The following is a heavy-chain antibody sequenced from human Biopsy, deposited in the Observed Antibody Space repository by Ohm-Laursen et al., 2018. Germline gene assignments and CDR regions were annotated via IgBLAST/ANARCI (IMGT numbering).Heavy chain of an antibody. V-gene: IGHV3-48*03. CDR2: ITNTGRTV. J-gene: IGHJ6*02. CDR3: ARELGNGMDV. Sequence: SLRLSCAASESTFRSYWMDWVRQAPGPGLEWVSFITNTGRTVYADSVKGRFTISRDNADNSLHLQMKSLRAEDTAVYYCARELGNGMDVWGQGTPVTVSS. CDR1: ESTFRSYW.